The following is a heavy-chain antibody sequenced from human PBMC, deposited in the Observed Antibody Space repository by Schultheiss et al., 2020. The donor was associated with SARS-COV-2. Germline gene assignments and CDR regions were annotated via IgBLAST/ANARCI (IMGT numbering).Heavy chain of an antibody. Sequence: SLKISCAASGFTFSSYAMHWVRQAPGKGLEWVAVISYDGSNKYYADSVKGRFTISRDNSKNTLYLQMNSLRAEDTAVYYCAKDSRGVLVYAPSAWGQGTLVTVSS. CDR3: AKDSRGVLVYAPSA. D-gene: IGHD2-8*01. CDR1: GFTFSSYA. V-gene: IGHV3-30-3*01. CDR2: ISYDGSNK. J-gene: IGHJ5*02.